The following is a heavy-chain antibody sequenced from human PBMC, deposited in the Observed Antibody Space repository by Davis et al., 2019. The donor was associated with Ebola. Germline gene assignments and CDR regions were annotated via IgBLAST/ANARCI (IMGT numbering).Heavy chain of an antibody. CDR3: VRGINVVAATRFDY. Sequence: GESLKISCAASGFTFSVYSMNWVRQAPGKGLEWISYISSSTSTIYYADSVKGRFSVSRDNAKKSLYLQMNSLRDEDTAVYYCVRGINVVAATRFDYWGQGTPVTVSS. CDR2: ISSSTSTI. CDR1: GFTFSVYS. J-gene: IGHJ4*02. V-gene: IGHV3-48*02. D-gene: IGHD2-15*01.